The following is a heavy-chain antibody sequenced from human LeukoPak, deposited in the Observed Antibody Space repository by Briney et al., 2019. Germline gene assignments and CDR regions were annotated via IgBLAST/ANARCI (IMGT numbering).Heavy chain of an antibody. CDR3: ARARPWDSSRSYYFGMDV. CDR2: ISPSSSTI. CDR1: GFTFISYT. Sequence: PGGSLRLSCAASGFTFISYTMSWVRQAPGKGLEWVSCISPSSSTIYYDDSVKGRFTISRDNAKNSLYLQMNSLRDEDTAVYYCARARPWDSSRSYYFGMDVWGHGTTVTVSS. D-gene: IGHD3-22*01. V-gene: IGHV3-48*02. J-gene: IGHJ6*02.